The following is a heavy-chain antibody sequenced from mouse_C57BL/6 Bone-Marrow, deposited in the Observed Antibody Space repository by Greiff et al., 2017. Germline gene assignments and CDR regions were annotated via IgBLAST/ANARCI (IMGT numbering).Heavy chain of an antibody. Sequence: EVKLVESGPELVKPGASVKISCKASGYTFTDYYMNWVKQSHGKSLEWIGDINPNNGGTSYNQKFKGKATLTVDKSSSTAYMELRSLTSEDSAVYYCARGDFAYWGQGTLVTVSA. CDR3: ARGDFAY. CDR2: INPNNGGT. V-gene: IGHV1-26*01. J-gene: IGHJ3*01. CDR1: GYTFTDYY.